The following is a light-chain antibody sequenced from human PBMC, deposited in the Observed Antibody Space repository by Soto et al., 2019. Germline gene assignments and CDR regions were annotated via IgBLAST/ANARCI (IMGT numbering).Light chain of an antibody. CDR2: DAS. V-gene: IGKV1-27*01. Sequence: DFQMTQSPSSLSVSVGDRVTITCRASQDIRNYLAWYQQKPGKVPKLLIYDASTLQSGVPSRFSGSGYGTDFTLTINSLRPEDIATYYCQKYDRAPFTFGPGTKVDIK. CDR3: QKYDRAPFT. J-gene: IGKJ3*01. CDR1: QDIRNY.